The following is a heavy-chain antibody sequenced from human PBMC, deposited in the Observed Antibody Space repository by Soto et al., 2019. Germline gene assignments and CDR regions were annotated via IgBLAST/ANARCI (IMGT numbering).Heavy chain of an antibody. CDR3: ASGALVPAAIRGCWFDP. CDR1: GGSISSSSYY. Sequence: KTSETLSLTCTVSGGSISSSSYYWGWIRQPPGKGLEWIGSIYYSGSTYYNPSLKSRVTISVDTSKNQFSLKLSSVTAADTAVYYCASGALVPAAIRGCWFDPWGQGTLVTVSS. J-gene: IGHJ5*02. D-gene: IGHD2-2*02. V-gene: IGHV4-39*01. CDR2: IYYSGST.